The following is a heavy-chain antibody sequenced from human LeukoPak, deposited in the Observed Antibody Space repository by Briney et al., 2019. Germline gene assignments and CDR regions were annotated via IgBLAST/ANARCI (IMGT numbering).Heavy chain of an antibody. CDR2: ITSSSSI. J-gene: IGHJ4*02. CDR3: AKNGYDFWSGRPEHFDY. V-gene: IGHV3-21*04. D-gene: IGHD3-3*01. CDR1: GFTFNSYS. Sequence: GGSLRLSCAASGFTFNSYSMNWVRQAPGKGLEWVSSITSSSSIYYADSVKGRFTISRDNAKNSLYLQMNSLRAEDTAVYYCAKNGYDFWSGRPEHFDYWGQGTLVTVSS.